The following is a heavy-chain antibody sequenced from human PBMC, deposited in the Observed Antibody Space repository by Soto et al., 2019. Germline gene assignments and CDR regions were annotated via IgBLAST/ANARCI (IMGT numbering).Heavy chain of an antibody. Sequence: GGSLRLSCAASGFIFENFGMSWVRQAPGKGLEWISSISGSGFKKYYADSVKGRFTISRDNSKSTVCLELNNLSAEDTAVYHCAKNQGVELVPLATVDWFDPWGQGSVVTVSS. CDR1: GFIFENFG. CDR3: AKNQGVELVPLATVDWFDP. V-gene: IGHV3-23*01. CDR2: ISGSGFKK. D-gene: IGHD1-26*01. J-gene: IGHJ5*02.